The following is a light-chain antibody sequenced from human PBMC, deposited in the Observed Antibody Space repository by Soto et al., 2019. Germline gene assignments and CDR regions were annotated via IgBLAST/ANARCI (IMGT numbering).Light chain of an antibody. Sequence: EIVLTQSPGTLSLSPGERVTLSCRASQSVSSNHLNWYRHKPGQSPRLLIHAASRRAAGVPDRFSGSGAGADVTRPISRLEAEDCAVYCCQHYESSVGTCGRGTKGEIK. J-gene: IGKJ4*02. CDR2: AAS. CDR3: QHYESSVGT. V-gene: IGKV3-20*01. CDR1: QSVSSNH.